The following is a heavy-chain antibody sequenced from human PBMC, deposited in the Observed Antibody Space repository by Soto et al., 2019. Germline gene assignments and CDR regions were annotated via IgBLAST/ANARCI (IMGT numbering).Heavy chain of an antibody. CDR1: GITFTNYW. V-gene: IGHV3-74*01. J-gene: IGHJ4*02. CDR2: VDSDGRGT. Sequence: EVQLVESGGGSVQPGGSLRLSCVASGITFTNYWMNWVRQVPGKGLVWVARVDSDGRGTSYADFVKGRFTISRDNAKNTLYLPMNSLRVEDTAMYYCGTFFEHWGQGLPVSVSS. CDR3: GTFFEH.